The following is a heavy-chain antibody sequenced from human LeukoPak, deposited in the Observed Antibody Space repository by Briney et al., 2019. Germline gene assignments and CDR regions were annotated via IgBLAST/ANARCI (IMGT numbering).Heavy chain of an antibody. CDR2: ISSSSSYI. V-gene: IGHV3-21*01. D-gene: IGHD6-13*01. Sequence: GGSLRLSCAASGFTFSSYSMNWVRQAPGKGLEWVSSISSSSSYIYYADSVKGRFTISRDNAKNSLYLQMNSLRAEDTAVYYCARDGYSSSWQIDYWGQGTLVTVSS. CDR1: GFTFSSYS. J-gene: IGHJ4*02. CDR3: ARDGYSSSWQIDY.